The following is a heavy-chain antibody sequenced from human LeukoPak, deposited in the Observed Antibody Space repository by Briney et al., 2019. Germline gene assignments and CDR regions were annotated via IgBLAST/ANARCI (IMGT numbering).Heavy chain of an antibody. J-gene: IGHJ4*02. CDR2: INHSGST. D-gene: IGHD3-22*01. Sequence: SETLSLTRTVSGGSISSYYWSWIRQPPGKGLEWIGEINHSGSTNYNPSLKSRVTISVDTSKNQFSLKLSSVTAADTAVYYCARVSYYDSSGNRGAFDYWGQGTLVTVSS. CDR1: GGSISSYY. CDR3: ARVSYYDSSGNRGAFDY. V-gene: IGHV4-34*01.